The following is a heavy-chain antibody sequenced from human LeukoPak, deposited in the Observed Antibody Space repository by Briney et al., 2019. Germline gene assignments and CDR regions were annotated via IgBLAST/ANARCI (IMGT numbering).Heavy chain of an antibody. V-gene: IGHV3-21*04. CDR2: ISSSSSYI. D-gene: IGHD3-22*01. CDR1: GFTFSSYS. Sequence: GGSLRLSCAASGFTFSSYSMNWVRQAPGKGLEWVSSISSSSSYIYYADSVKGRFTISRDNSKNTLYLQMNSLRAEDTAVYYCARHGDDHCYDSGAYHGYFQHWGQGTLVTVSS. J-gene: IGHJ1*01. CDR3: ARHGDDHCYDSGAYHGYFQH.